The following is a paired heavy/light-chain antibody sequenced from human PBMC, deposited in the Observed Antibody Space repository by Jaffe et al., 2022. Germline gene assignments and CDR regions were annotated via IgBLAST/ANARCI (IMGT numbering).Heavy chain of an antibody. Sequence: QVQLVQSGAEVKKPGASVKVSCKASGYTFTSYAMHWVRQAPGQRLEWMGWINAGNGNTKYSQKFQGRVTITRDTSASTAYMELSSLRSEDTAVYYCARDRAWTTVTTSNWFDPWGQGTLVTVSS. CDR3: ARDRAWTTVTTSNWFDP. CDR2: INAGNGNT. D-gene: IGHD4-17*01. CDR1: GYTFTSYA. V-gene: IGHV1-3*01. J-gene: IGHJ5*02.
Light chain of an antibody. Sequence: EIVLTQSPATLSLSPGERATLSCRASQSVSSYLAWYQQKPGQAPRLLIYDASNRATGIPARFSGSGSGTDFTLTISSLEPEDFAVYYCQQRSNWPPEITFGQGTRLEIK. CDR1: QSVSSY. CDR3: QQRSNWPPEIT. V-gene: IGKV3-11*01. J-gene: IGKJ5*01. CDR2: DAS.